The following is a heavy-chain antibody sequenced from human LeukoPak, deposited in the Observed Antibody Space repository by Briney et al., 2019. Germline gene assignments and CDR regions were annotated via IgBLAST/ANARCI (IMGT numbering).Heavy chain of an antibody. CDR1: GFTFSSYS. D-gene: IGHD6-6*01. Sequence: GGSLRLSCAASGFTFSSYSMNWVRQAPGKGLEWVSYISSSSSTIYYADSVKGRFTISRDNAKNSLYLQMNSLRAEDTAVYYCAREAYSSSEGFDPWGRGTLVTVSS. CDR2: ISSSSSTI. J-gene: IGHJ5*02. V-gene: IGHV3-48*01. CDR3: AREAYSSSEGFDP.